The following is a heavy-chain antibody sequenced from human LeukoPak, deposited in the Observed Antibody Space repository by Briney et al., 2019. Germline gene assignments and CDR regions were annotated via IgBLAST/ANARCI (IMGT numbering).Heavy chain of an antibody. CDR3: AREAEWASSWVDY. J-gene: IGHJ4*02. V-gene: IGHV4-59*11. Sequence: SETLSLTCTVSGGSITSHYWNWIRQSPEKGLEWIGYIYYSANTNYNPSLKSRVTILVDTPKNHFSLRLSSVTAADTAVYYCAREAEWASSWVDYWGQGTLVTVSS. D-gene: IGHD6-13*01. CDR2: IYYSANT. CDR1: GGSITSHY.